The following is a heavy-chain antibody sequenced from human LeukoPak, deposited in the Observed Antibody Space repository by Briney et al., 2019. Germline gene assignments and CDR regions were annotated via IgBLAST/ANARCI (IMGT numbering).Heavy chain of an antibody. CDR2: INPNSGDT. V-gene: IGHV1-2*02. J-gene: IGHJ6*03. Sequence: ASVKLSCKASGYDFTSYGISWVRQAPGQGLEWMGWINPNSGDTNYAQKFKGRVTMTRDTSISTAYMELSRLTSNDTAVYYCARGRGMVRGVIRFYYMDVWGKGTTVTISS. D-gene: IGHD3-10*01. CDR1: GYDFTSYG. CDR3: ARGRGMVRGVIRFYYMDV.